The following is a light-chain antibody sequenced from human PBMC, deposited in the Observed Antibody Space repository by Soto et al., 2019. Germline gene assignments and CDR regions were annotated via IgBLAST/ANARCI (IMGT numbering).Light chain of an antibody. CDR2: NNN. V-gene: IGLV1-44*01. J-gene: IGLJ1*01. Sequence: QSVLTHPPSASGPPGQTVTISCSRSSSNIGTNAVNWYQQLPGTAPKLLIYNNNQRPSGVPDRFSGSKSGTSASLAISGLRSEDEAHYYCATWDDSLNVLYVFGTGTKLTVL. CDR3: ATWDDSLNVLYV. CDR1: SSNIGTNA.